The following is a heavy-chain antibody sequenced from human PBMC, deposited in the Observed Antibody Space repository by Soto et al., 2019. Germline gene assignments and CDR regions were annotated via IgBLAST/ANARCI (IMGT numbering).Heavy chain of an antibody. V-gene: IGHV3-23*01. D-gene: IGHD2-2*01. CDR1: GFTFSNFA. Sequence: EVQILESGGGSVQPGGSLRLSCAASGFTFSNFAMSWVRHAPGKGLEWVSEITGSSGTTYYADSGRGRFIISRDNSKNTLHRQMNSLRAEPHAVYYCAKDTSSTPYDMDVWGKGTTVTVSS. CDR3: AKDTSSTPYDMDV. CDR2: ITGSSGTT. J-gene: IGHJ6*03.